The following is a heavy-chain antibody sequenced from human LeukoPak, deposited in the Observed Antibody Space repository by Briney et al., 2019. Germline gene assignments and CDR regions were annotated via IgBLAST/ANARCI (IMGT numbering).Heavy chain of an antibody. J-gene: IGHJ5*02. CDR1: GGSISSGGHY. CDR3: ARRVSSSPLNWFDP. CDR2: IYHSGST. D-gene: IGHD6-6*01. Sequence: SETLSLTCTVSGGSISSGGHYWSWIRQHPGKGLEWIGYIYHSGSTNYNPSLKSRVTISVDTSKNQFSLNLSSVTAADTAVYYCARRVSSSPLNWFDPWGQGTLVTVSS. V-gene: IGHV4-61*08.